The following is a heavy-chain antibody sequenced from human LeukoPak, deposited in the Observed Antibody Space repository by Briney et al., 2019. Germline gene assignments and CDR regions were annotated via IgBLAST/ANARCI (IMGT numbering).Heavy chain of an antibody. Sequence: PSETLSLTCTVSGGSLSSSSYYWGWIRQPPGKGLEWIGSIYYSGSTYYNPSLKSRVTISVDTSKNQFSLKLSSVTAADTAVYYCARPSRAAAGTFDYWGQGTLVTVSS. CDR2: IYYSGST. D-gene: IGHD6-13*01. CDR1: GGSLSSSSYY. CDR3: ARPSRAAAGTFDY. V-gene: IGHV4-39*01. J-gene: IGHJ4*02.